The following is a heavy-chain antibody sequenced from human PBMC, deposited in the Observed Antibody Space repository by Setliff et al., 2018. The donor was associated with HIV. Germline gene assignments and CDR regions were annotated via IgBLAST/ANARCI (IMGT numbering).Heavy chain of an antibody. V-gene: IGHV3-30*04. CDR2: ISNDGSNK. CDR1: GFTFSSYA. D-gene: IGHD3-3*01. Sequence: GGSLRLSCAASGFTFSSYALHWVRQAPGKGLEWVAVISNDGSNKYYADSVKGRFTISRDNSKNTVYLQMNSLRAEDTAVYYCARDKGPYNFWSGYDTHYFDYWGQGTLVT. CDR3: ARDKGPYNFWSGYDTHYFDY. J-gene: IGHJ4*02.